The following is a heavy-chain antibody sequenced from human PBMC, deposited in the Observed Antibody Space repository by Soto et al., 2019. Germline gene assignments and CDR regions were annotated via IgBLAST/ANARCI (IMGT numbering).Heavy chain of an antibody. CDR2: TYYRSKWYN. CDR3: ARAQYCSSTSCPSPVIDY. D-gene: IGHD2-2*01. Sequence: LSQTLSLTCAISGDSVSSNSAAWNWIRQSPSRGLEWLGRTYYRSKWYNDYAVSVKSRITINPDTSKNQFSLQLNSVTPEDTAVYYCARAQYCSSTSCPSPVIDYWGQGTLVTVSS. V-gene: IGHV6-1*01. CDR1: GDSVSSNSAA. J-gene: IGHJ4*02.